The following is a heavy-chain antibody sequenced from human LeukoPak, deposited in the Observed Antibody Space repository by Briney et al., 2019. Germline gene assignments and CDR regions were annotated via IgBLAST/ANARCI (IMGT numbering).Heavy chain of an antibody. Sequence: GGSLRLSCAASGFRFSSHWMSWVRQAPGKGLEWVSVISGSGGSTYYADSVKGRFAISRDNSKNTLYLQMNSLRAEDTAVYYCAKEPNYYGSGSRLFDYWGQGTLVTVSS. CDR1: GFRFSSHW. CDR3: AKEPNYYGSGSRLFDY. D-gene: IGHD3-10*01. J-gene: IGHJ4*02. V-gene: IGHV3-23*01. CDR2: ISGSGGST.